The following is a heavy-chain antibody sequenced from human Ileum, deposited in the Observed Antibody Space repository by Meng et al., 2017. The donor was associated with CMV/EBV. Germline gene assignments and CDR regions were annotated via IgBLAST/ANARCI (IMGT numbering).Heavy chain of an antibody. CDR2: VKSGGTI. CDR1: GFTLRNDW. CDR3: LYSGNEWCYGY. D-gene: IGHD5-12*01. J-gene: IGHJ4*02. Sequence: VGECGGVLVNVGGSLRLSCAGSGFTLRNDWMSWVRQVPGKGLEWVGRVKSGGTIDYAAPVKGRFTISRDDAKNTMYLQINSLKTEDTARYYCLYSGNEWCYGYWGQGTLVTVSS. V-gene: IGHV3-15*01.